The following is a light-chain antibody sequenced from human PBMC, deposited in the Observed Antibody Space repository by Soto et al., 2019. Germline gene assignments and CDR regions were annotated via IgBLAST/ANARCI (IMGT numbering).Light chain of an antibody. CDR2: AAS. CDR1: QSISSY. V-gene: IGKV1-39*01. J-gene: IGKJ4*01. CDR3: QQSYSTPLT. Sequence: DILMTQSPSSLSTSVGDRVTITCRASQSISSYLNWYQQKPGKAPKLLIYAASCLQNGVPSRFSGSGSGTDFTLTISSLQPEDFATYYCQQSYSTPLTFGGGTKVRIK.